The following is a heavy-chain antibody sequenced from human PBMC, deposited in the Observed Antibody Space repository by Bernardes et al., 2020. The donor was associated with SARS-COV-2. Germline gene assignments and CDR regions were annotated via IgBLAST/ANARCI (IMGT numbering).Heavy chain of an antibody. CDR1: GGSISSYF. V-gene: IGHV4-4*07. CDR2: ISTSGSS. D-gene: IGHD2-2*02. Sequence: SETLSLTCSVSGGSISSYFWSWIRQPAGKGLEWIGRISTSGSSNFNVSLWSRVTMSVDKSKNQLSLKMTSVTAADTAVYYCARDDLYITVGNNWFDPCGQGALVFVSS. J-gene: IGHJ5*02. CDR3: ARDDLYITVGNNWFDP.